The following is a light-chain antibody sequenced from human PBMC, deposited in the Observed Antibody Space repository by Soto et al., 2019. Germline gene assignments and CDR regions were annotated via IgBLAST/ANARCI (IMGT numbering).Light chain of an antibody. J-gene: IGLJ1*01. Sequence: QSVVTQAPSLTVSPGGTVTLTCASSTGAVTSGHYPNWFQQKPGQAPRALIYSTNNKHSWTPARFSGSLLGGKAALTLSAVQPEDEAEYFCLLYYSGAYVFGTGTKVTVL. CDR2: STN. CDR1: TGAVTSGHY. V-gene: IGLV7-43*01. CDR3: LLYYSGAYV.